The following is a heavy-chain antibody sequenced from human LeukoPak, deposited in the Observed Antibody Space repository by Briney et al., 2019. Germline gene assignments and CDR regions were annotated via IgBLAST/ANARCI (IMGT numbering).Heavy chain of an antibody. CDR3: ARSYYGGTEAFDI. V-gene: IGHV4-59*01. Sequence: LETLSLTCTVSGGSISSYYWSWIRQPPGKGLEWIGYIYYSGSTNYDPSLKSRVTISVDTSKNQFSLKLSSVTAADTAVYYCARSYYGGTEAFDIWGQGTMVTVSS. CDR2: IYYSGST. D-gene: IGHD1-26*01. CDR1: GGSISSYY. J-gene: IGHJ3*02.